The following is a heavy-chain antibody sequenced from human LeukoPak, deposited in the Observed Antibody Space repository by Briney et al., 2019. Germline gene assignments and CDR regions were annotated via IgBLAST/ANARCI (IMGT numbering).Heavy chain of an antibody. CDR2: IYTSGST. Sequence: SETLSLTCTVSGGSISSYYWSWIRQPAGKGLEWIGRIYTSGSTYYNPSLKSRVTISVDTSKNQFSLKLSSVTAADTAVYYCARFPGATIVGSIGFFDYWGQGTLVTVSS. CDR3: ARFPGATIVGSIGFFDY. CDR1: GGSISSYY. J-gene: IGHJ4*02. V-gene: IGHV4-4*07. D-gene: IGHD3-22*01.